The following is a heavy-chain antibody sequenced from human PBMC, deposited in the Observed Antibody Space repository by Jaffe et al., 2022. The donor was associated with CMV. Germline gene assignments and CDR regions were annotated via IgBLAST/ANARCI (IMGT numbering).Heavy chain of an antibody. CDR2: ISYDGSNK. V-gene: IGHV3-30*18. J-gene: IGHJ5*02. D-gene: IGHD2-2*01. Sequence: QVQLVESGGGVVQPGRSLRLSCAASGFTFSSYGMHWVRQAPGKGLEWVAVISYDGSNKYYADSVKGRFTISRDNSKNTLYLQMNSLRAEDTAVYYCAKDLSVVPAAPPYNWFDPWGQGTLVTVSS. CDR3: AKDLSVVPAAPPYNWFDP. CDR1: GFTFSSYG.